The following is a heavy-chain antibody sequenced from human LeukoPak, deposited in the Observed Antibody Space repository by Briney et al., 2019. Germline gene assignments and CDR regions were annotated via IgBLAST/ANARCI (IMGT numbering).Heavy chain of an antibody. CDR1: GFTVSSNY. V-gene: IGHV3-66*01. J-gene: IGHJ6*02. CDR2: IYSGGST. CDR3: ASLMVRGVISYYGMDV. Sequence: GGSLRLSCAASGFTVSSNYMSWVRQAPGKGLEWVSVIYSGGSTYYADSVKGRFTISRDNSKNTLYLQMNSLRAEDTAVYYCASLMVRGVISYYGMDVWGQGTTVTVSS. D-gene: IGHD3-10*01.